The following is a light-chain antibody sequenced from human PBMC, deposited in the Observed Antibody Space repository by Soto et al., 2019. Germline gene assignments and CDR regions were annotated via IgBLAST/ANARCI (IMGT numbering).Light chain of an antibody. CDR1: QSISSY. CDR3: HERKT. J-gene: IGKJ1*01. V-gene: IGKV1-39*01. Sequence: DIQMTQSPSSLSASVGDRVTITCRASQSISSYLNWYQQKPGKAPKLLIYAASSLQSGVPSRFSGSGSGTDFTLTISNLQPEDSAIYYCHERKTFGQGTKVEIK. CDR2: AAS.